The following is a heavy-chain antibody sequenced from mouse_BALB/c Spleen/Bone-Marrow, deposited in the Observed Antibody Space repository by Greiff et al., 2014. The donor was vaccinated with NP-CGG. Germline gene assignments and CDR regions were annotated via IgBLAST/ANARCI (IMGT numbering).Heavy chain of an antibody. CDR2: IDPGDGNT. V-gene: IGHV14-3*02. CDR1: GFNIKDTY. CDR3: ASYYYGSSTFAY. Sequence: VQLKESGAELVKPGASVKLSCTASGFNIKDTYMPWVKQRPEQGLEWIGRIDPGDGNTKYDPKFQGKATITEDTSSNTAYLQLSSLTSEDTAVYYCASYYYGSSTFAYWGQGTLVTVSA. J-gene: IGHJ3*01. D-gene: IGHD1-1*01.